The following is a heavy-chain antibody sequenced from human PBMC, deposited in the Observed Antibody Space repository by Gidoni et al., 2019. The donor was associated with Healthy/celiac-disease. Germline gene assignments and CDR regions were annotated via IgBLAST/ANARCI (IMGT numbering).Heavy chain of an antibody. J-gene: IGHJ6*02. D-gene: IGHD3-22*01. CDR3: ARANTDYYDSSGYYRGGYYYYGMDV. Sequence: QVQLQESGPGLVKPSQTLSLTCTVSGGSISSGGYYWSWIRQHPGKGLEWIGYIYYSGSTYYNPSLKSRVTISVATSTNQFSLKLSSVTAADTAVYYCARANTDYYDSSGYYRGGYYYYGMDVWGQGTTVTVSS. CDR2: IYYSGST. V-gene: IGHV4-31*03. CDR1: GGSISSGGYY.